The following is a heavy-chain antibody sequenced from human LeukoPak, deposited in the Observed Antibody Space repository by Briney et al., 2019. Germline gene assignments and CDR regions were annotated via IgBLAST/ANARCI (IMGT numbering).Heavy chain of an antibody. V-gene: IGHV4-34*09. D-gene: IGHD3-22*01. CDR3: ARNYYDSSATVDY. J-gene: IGHJ4*02. CDR2: INHSGST. CDR1: GGSFSGYY. Sequence: SETLSLTCAVYGGSFSGYYWSWIRQPPGKGLEWIGEINHSGSTNYNPSLKSRVTISVDTSKNQFSLKLSSVTAADTAVYYCARNYYDSSATVDYWGQGTLVTVSS.